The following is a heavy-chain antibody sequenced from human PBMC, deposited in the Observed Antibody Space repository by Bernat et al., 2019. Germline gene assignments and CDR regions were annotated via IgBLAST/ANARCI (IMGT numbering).Heavy chain of an antibody. CDR2: INAGNGNT. Sequence: QVQLVQSGAEVKKPGASVKVSCKASGYTFTSYAMHWVRQAPGQRLEWMGWINAGNGNTKYSQKFQGRVTITRDTSASTAYMELSSLRSEDTAVYYCARGTGLYNWFDPWGQGTLVTVSS. CDR3: ARGTGLYNWFDP. D-gene: IGHD1/OR15-1a*01. J-gene: IGHJ5*02. CDR1: GYTFTSYA. V-gene: IGHV1-3*01.